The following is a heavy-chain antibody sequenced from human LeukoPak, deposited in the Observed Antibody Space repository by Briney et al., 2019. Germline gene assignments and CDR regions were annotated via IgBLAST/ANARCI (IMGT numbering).Heavy chain of an antibody. CDR3: ARAEDPVAGTDFQH. J-gene: IGHJ1*01. D-gene: IGHD6-19*01. V-gene: IGHV1-8*01. Sequence: ASVKVSCKASGYTFTSYDINWVRQATGQGLEWMGWMNPNSGNTGYAQKFQGRVTMTRNTSISTAYMELSSLRSDDTAVYYCARAEDPVAGTDFQHWGQGTLVTVSS. CDR1: GYTFTSYD. CDR2: MNPNSGNT.